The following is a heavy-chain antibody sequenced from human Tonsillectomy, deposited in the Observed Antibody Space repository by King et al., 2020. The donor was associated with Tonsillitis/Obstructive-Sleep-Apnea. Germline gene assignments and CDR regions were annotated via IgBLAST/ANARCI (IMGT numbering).Heavy chain of an antibody. CDR1: GYTFTGYY. CDR2: RNPNSVGT. D-gene: IGHD3-3*01. Sequence: VQLVESGAEVKKPGASVKVSCKASGYTFTGYYMHWVRQAPGQGLEWMGRRNPNSVGTNYAQKFQGRVPMPRDTSISTAYMGLSRLRSDDTAVYYCARSITIFGVVLDAFDIWGQGTMVTVSS. CDR3: ARSITIFGVVLDAFDI. V-gene: IGHV1-2*06. J-gene: IGHJ3*02.